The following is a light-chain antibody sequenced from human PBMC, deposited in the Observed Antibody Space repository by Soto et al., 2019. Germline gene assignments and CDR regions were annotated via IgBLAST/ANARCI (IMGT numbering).Light chain of an antibody. CDR3: QQRKNWPPII. CDR1: QNVDKF. CDR2: DSS. V-gene: IGKV3-11*01. Sequence: EIELTQSPATLSLSPGETATLSCRASQNVDKFLAWYQQRPGQPPRLLIFDSSNRATGVPVRFSGSGSGTVFTLTIGSLEPEDSAVYYCQQRKNWPPIIFGQVTRLEIK. J-gene: IGKJ5*01.